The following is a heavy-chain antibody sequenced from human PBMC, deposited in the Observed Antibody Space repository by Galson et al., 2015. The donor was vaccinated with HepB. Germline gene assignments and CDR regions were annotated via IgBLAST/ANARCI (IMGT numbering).Heavy chain of an antibody. CDR1: GFTFSSYS. J-gene: IGHJ4*02. CDR2: ISSSSSYI. Sequence: SLRLSCAASGFTFSSYSMNWVRQAPGKGLEWVSSISSSSSYIYYADSVKGRFTISRDNAKNSLYLQMNSLRAEDTAVYYCARDLGQQLVYYFDYWGQGTLVTVSS. V-gene: IGHV3-21*01. CDR3: ARDLGQQLVYYFDY. D-gene: IGHD6-13*01.